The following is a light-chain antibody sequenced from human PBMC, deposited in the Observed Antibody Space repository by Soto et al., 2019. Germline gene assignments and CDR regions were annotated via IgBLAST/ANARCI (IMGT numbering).Light chain of an antibody. Sequence: DIQMTQSPSSLSASVGDRVTITCRSSQDISRWLSWYQQKQEKAPKSLIYDSSNLRSGVPSRFHGSRSGTGFTLTIGSLQPEDCATYFCQQYNGYPPTFGQGTQLEIK. V-gene: IGKV1D-16*01. CDR1: QDISRW. J-gene: IGKJ2*01. CDR2: DSS. CDR3: QQYNGYPPT.